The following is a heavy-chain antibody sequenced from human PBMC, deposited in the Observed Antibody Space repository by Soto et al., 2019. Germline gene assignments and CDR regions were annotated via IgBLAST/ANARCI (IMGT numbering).Heavy chain of an antibody. CDR1: GGSISGFY. CDR3: ARGPFCGDDCYFDV. D-gene: IGHD2-21*02. J-gene: IGHJ4*02. Sequence: SETLSLTCTVAGGSISGFYWSGVRQPAGKGLEGIGGIYSSGTTKYNPSLRNRVTMSVDTSTDQYSLNLASMTAADTAVYFCARGPFCGDDCYFDVWGQGTQVTVSS. V-gene: IGHV4-4*07. CDR2: IYSSGTT.